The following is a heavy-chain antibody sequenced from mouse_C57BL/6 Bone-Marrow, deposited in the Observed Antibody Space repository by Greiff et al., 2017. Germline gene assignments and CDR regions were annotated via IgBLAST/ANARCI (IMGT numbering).Heavy chain of an antibody. J-gene: IGHJ4*01. D-gene: IGHD1-1*01. CDR3: ARRGTTVVAVDY. CDR2: ISNGGGST. Sequence: EVKLEESGGGLVQPGGSLKLSCAASGFTFSDYYMYWVRQTPEKRLEWVAYISNGGGSTYYPDTVKGRFTISRHNAKNTLYLQMSRLKSEDTAMYYCARRGTTVVAVDYWGQGTSVTVSS. CDR1: GFTFSDYY. V-gene: IGHV5-12*01.